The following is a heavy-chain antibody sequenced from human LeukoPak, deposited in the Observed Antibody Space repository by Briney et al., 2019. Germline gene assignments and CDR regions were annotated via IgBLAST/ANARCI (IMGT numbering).Heavy chain of an antibody. CDR3: ARNIAALDAFDI. D-gene: IGHD6-13*01. CDR1: GGSISSYY. J-gene: IGHJ3*02. Sequence: SETLSPTCTVSGGSISSYYWSWIRQPPGKGLEWIGYIYYSGSTNYNPSLKSRVTISVDTSKNQFSLKLSSVTAADTAVYYCARNIAALDAFDIWGQGTMVTVSS. V-gene: IGHV4-59*01. CDR2: IYYSGST.